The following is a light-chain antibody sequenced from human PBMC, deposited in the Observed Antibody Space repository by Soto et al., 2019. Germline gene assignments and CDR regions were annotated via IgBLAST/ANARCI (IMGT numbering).Light chain of an antibody. V-gene: IGKV3-20*01. Sequence: ESVTISCRASQSVSSSSLTCHQQKPGQAPRLLIYGASNRATGTPDRFSGSWSGTYCTLTISRLAPAEFAVDDCQQYSSSGTFCPGTKFDI. CDR3: QQYSSSGT. J-gene: IGKJ1*01. CDR1: QSVSSSS. CDR2: GAS.